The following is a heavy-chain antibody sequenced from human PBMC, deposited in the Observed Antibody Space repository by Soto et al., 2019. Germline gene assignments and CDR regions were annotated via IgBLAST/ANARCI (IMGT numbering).Heavy chain of an antibody. CDR3: ARRLFTSTWPSYFDY. CDR1: GGSISSSSYY. Sequence: SETLSLTCTVSGGSISSSSYYWGWIRQPPGKGLEWIGCIHYSGSTYYNPSLRSRVTSSVDTSKNQFSLKVSSVTAADTAVYYCARRLFTSTWPSYFDYWGQGTPVTVSS. CDR2: IHYSGST. D-gene: IGHD6-13*01. J-gene: IGHJ4*02. V-gene: IGHV4-39*01.